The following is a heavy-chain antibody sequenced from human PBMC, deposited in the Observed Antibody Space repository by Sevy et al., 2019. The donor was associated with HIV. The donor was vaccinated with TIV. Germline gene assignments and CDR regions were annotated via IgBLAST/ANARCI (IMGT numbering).Heavy chain of an antibody. Sequence: SETLSLTCTVSGGSISSYYWSWIRQPAGKGLEWIGRIYTSGSTNYNPSLKSRVTMSVDTSKNQFSLKLSSVTAADTAVYYCARGPVAVAGMTGAFDIWGQWTMVTVSS. J-gene: IGHJ3*02. CDR1: GGSISSYY. CDR3: ARGPVAVAGMTGAFDI. CDR2: IYTSGST. V-gene: IGHV4-4*07. D-gene: IGHD6-19*01.